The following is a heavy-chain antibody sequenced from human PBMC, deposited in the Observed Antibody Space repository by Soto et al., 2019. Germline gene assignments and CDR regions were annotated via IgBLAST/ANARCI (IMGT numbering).Heavy chain of an antibody. V-gene: IGHV3-15*01. J-gene: IGHJ3*01. CDR3: TTRSAVSGAFNL. Sequence: EVQLVESGGGLVQPGGSLRLSCEASGFTFANAWMNWIRQAPGKGLEWVGRIKSKADGGAIDYAAPVKGRFTISRDDSNSTLFLDLNSLTTQDTAFYFCTTRSAVSGAFNLWGQGTLVTVSS. CDR1: GFTFANAW. CDR2: IKSKADGGAI. D-gene: IGHD6-6*01.